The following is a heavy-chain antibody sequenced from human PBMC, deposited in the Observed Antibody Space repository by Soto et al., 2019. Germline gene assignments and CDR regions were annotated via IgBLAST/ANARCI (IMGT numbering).Heavy chain of an antibody. D-gene: IGHD2-8*01. J-gene: IGHJ4*02. CDR1: GFTFSSYA. CDR3: AKDSGYCTNGVCYTTYYFDY. Sequence: GGSRLSCAASGFTFSSYAMSWVRQAPGKGLEWVSAISGSGGSTYYADSVKGRFTISRDNSKNTLYLQMNSLRAEDTAVYYCAKDSGYCTNGVCYTTYYFDYWGQGTLVTVSS. CDR2: ISGSGGST. V-gene: IGHV3-23*01.